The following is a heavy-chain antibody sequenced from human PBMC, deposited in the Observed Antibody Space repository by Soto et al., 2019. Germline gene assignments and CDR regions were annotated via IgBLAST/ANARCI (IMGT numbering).Heavy chain of an antibody. V-gene: IGHV4-31*03. D-gene: IGHD2-15*01. J-gene: IGHJ3*02. CDR2: IYYSGST. CDR1: GGSISSGGYY. CDR3: ARTAIVVVVAATPVPAFDI. Sequence: SETLSLTCTVSGGSISSGGYYWSWIRQHPGKGLEWIGYIYYSGSTYYNPSLKSRVTISVDTSKNQFSLKLSSVTAADTAVYYCARTAIVVVVAATPVPAFDIWGQGTMVTVSS.